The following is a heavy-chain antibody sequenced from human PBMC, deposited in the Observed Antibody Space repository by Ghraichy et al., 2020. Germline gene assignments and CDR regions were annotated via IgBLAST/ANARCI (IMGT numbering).Heavy chain of an antibody. Sequence: GGSLRLSCAASGFTFSDYSVHWVRQAPGRGLEWVSSISSRSTYIYYADSVKGRFTISRDNAKNSLNLQMSSLRAEDTGVYYCVRDRMDIIVVPADYYYYAMDVWGHGTTVTFSS. J-gene: IGHJ6*02. V-gene: IGHV3-21*06. CDR1: GFTFSDYS. CDR3: VRDRMDIIVVPADYYYYAMDV. D-gene: IGHD2-2*03. CDR2: ISSRSTYI.